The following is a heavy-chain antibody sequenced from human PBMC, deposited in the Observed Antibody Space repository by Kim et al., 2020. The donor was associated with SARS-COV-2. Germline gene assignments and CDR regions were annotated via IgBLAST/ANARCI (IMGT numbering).Heavy chain of an antibody. V-gene: IGHV3-48*02. D-gene: IGHD4-17*01. CDR3: ARDNGDNFDY. CDR2: I. Sequence: IYFADSVKGRFTIARDNAKNSLYLQMNSLTDEDTAVYYCARDNGDNFDYWGQGTLVTVSS. J-gene: IGHJ4*02.